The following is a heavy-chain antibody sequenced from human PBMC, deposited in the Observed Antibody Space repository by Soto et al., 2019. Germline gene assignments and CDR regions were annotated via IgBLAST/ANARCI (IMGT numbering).Heavy chain of an antibody. CDR3: ARDGGDYA. CDR1: GGSVSSGSYY. Sequence: SETLSLTCTVSGGSVSSGSYYWSWIRQPPGKGLEWIGYIYYSGSTNYNPSLKSRVTISVDTSKDQFSLKLSSVTAADTAVYYCARDGGDYAWGQGTLVTVSS. J-gene: IGHJ5*02. D-gene: IGHD4-17*01. V-gene: IGHV4-61*01. CDR2: IYYSGST.